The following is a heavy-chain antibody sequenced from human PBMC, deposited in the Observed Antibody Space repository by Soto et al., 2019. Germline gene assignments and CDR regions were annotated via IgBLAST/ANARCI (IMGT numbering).Heavy chain of an antibody. CDR1: EFSFSGHA. J-gene: IGHJ6*03. CDR2: ISGSGSST. CDR3: VTIGLQYYMGV. V-gene: IGHV3-23*01. D-gene: IGHD2-15*01. Sequence: QPGGSLRLSCEASEFSFSGHAMSWVRQAPGKGLEWVSSISGSGSSTYYADSVKGRFTISRDISKTTPYLQMNSLRAEDTAIYYCVTIGLQYYMGVWGKGTTVTVSS.